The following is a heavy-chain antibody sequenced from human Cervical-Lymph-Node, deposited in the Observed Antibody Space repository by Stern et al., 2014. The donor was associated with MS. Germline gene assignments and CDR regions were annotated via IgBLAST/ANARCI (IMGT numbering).Heavy chain of an antibody. V-gene: IGHV1-69*19. J-gene: IGHJ4*02. D-gene: IGHD6-13*01. CDR2: IMPLFGTA. Sequence: QLVQSEAEVKRPESSVKVSCKASGGSLSTLDISWVRQAPGQGLEWVGEIMPLFGTANYAQKFKGRLTITADESTSTVYMELSSLKSEDTAIYFCARHQAGIAANWGQGTLVTVTS. CDR3: ARHQAGIAAN. CDR1: GGSLSTLD.